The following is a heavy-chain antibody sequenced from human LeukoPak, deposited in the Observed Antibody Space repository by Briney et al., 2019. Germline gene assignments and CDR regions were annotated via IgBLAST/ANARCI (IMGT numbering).Heavy chain of an antibody. D-gene: IGHD3-22*01. J-gene: IGHJ3*02. CDR3: ARDSGYYDSSGYYYAAFDI. CDR2: ISSSSSYI. Sequence: GGSLRLSCAASGFTFSSYAMSWVRQAPGKGLEWVSSISSSSSYIYYADSVKGRSTISRDNAKNSLYLQMNSLRAEDTAVYYCARDSGYYDSSGYYYAAFDIWGQGTMVTVSS. V-gene: IGHV3-21*01. CDR1: GFTFSSYA.